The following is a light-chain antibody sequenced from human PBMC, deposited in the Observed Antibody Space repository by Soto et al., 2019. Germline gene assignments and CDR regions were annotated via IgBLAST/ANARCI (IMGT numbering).Light chain of an antibody. V-gene: IGKV1-8*01. CDR2: AAS. CDR3: QQYYSYPPYT. Sequence: AIRMTQSPSSFSASTGDRVTITCRASQGISSYLAWYQQKPGKAPKLLIYAASTLQSGVPSRFSGSGSGPDFTLTISCLQSEDFATYYCQQYYSYPPYTFGQGTKLEIK. J-gene: IGKJ2*01. CDR1: QGISSY.